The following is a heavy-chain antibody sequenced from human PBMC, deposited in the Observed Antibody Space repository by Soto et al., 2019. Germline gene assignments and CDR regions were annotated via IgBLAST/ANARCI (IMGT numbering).Heavy chain of an antibody. CDR3: AREAGSSRYYYGLDV. CDR2: IHSDGST. Sequence: PGGALRLSCVASGLTVNTKYTTWVRQARGKGLEWVSVIHSDGSTYYADSVKGRFTISRDNSKNTLFLQLNSLRAEETAVYHCAREAGSSRYYYGLDVWGQGTTVTASS. D-gene: IGHD6-6*01. J-gene: IGHJ6*02. CDR1: GLTVNTKY. V-gene: IGHV3-53*01.